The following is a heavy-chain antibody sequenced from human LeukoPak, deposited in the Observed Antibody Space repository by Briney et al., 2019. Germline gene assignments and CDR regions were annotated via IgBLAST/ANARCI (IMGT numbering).Heavy chain of an antibody. D-gene: IGHD5-12*01. CDR2: IHPNSGDT. Sequence: GASVKVSCKASGYIFSGHYTHWVRQAPGQGLEWMGWIHPNSGDTNYAQKFQGRVTLTRDTSISTAYMELSRLRSDDTAVYYCARDQGDIVATTYWFDPWGQGTLVTVSS. V-gene: IGHV1-2*02. J-gene: IGHJ5*02. CDR1: GYIFSGHY. CDR3: ARDQGDIVATTYWFDP.